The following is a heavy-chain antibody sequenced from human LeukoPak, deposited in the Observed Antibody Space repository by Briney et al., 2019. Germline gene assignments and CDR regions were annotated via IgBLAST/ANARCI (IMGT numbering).Heavy chain of an antibody. CDR2: ISGDGGRT. CDR3: AKDSDGNSGFYFPGTFDY. Sequence: PGGSLRLSCAASGFTFDDYAMHWVRQAPGKGLEWVSLISGDGGRTYYADSVKGRFTISRDNSKNSLYLQMNSLRTEDTALYYCAKDSDGNSGFYFPGTFDYWGQGTLVTVSS. V-gene: IGHV3-43*02. CDR1: GFTFDDYA. J-gene: IGHJ4*02. D-gene: IGHD3-22*01.